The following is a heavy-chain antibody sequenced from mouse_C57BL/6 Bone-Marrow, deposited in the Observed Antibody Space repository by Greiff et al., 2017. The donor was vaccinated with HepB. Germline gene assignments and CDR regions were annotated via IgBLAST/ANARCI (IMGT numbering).Heavy chain of an antibody. Sequence: EVMLVESGGGLVQPGGSLKLSCAAPGFTFSDYYMYWVRQTPEKRLEWVAYISNGGGSTYYPDTVKGRFTISRDNAKNTLYLQMRRLKSEDTAMYYCARQGTGYFDVWGTGTTVTVSS. J-gene: IGHJ1*03. CDR2: ISNGGGST. V-gene: IGHV5-12*01. CDR3: ARQGTGYFDV. CDR1: GFTFSDYY.